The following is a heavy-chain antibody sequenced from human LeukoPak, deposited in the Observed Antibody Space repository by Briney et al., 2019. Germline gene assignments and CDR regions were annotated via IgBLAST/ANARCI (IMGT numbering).Heavy chain of an antibody. J-gene: IGHJ4*02. CDR1: GLTFSSYG. CDR3: AKWADSSVDY. Sequence: GGSLRLSCAASGLTFSSYGMHWVRQAPGKGLEWVAVISYDGSNKYYADSVKGRFTISRDNSKNTLYLQMNSLRAEDTAVYYCAKWADSSVDYWGQGTLVTVSS. V-gene: IGHV3-30*18. D-gene: IGHD6-6*01. CDR2: ISYDGSNK.